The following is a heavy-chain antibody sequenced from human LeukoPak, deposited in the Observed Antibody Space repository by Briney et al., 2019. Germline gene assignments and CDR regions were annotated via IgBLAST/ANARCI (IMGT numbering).Heavy chain of an antibody. Sequence: PGGSLRLSCAASGFTFSSFWMHWVRQTPGKGLVWVSRVNSDGSSKTYADSVKGRFTISRDNAKNTLYLQMNSLRAEDTAVYYCARGVKAAADNYWGQGTLVTVSS. CDR3: ARGVKAAADNY. CDR1: GFTFSSFW. J-gene: IGHJ4*02. D-gene: IGHD6-13*01. CDR2: VNSDGSSK. V-gene: IGHV3-74*01.